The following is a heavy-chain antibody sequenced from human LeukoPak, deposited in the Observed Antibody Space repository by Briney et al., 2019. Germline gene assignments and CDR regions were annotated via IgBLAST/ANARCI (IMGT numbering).Heavy chain of an antibody. V-gene: IGHV3-23*01. D-gene: IGHD6-13*01. J-gene: IGHJ4*02. CDR1: GLTFSDYS. Sequence: GGSLRLSCAASGLTFSDYSMTWVRQAPGKGLFWVSGISAGGGSTYYADSVKGRFTISRDNSRNTLYLQMNSLRAEDTAVYYCAKVAAGPDYWGQGTLVTVSS. CDR3: AKVAAGPDY. CDR2: ISAGGGST.